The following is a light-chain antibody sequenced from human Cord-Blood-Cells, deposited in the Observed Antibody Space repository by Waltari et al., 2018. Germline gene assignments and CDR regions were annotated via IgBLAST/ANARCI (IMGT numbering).Light chain of an antibody. Sequence: DIQMTQSPYTLSASVEDRVTTTCRASQSISSWLAWYQQKPGKAPKLLIYDASSLESGVPSRFSGSGSGTEFTLTISSLQHDDFATYYCQQYNSYSTFGQGTKVEIK. CDR2: DAS. V-gene: IGKV1-5*01. CDR1: QSISSW. CDR3: QQYNSYST. J-gene: IGKJ1*01.